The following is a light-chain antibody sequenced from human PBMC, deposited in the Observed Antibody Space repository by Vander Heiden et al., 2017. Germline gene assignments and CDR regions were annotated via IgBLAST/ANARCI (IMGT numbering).Light chain of an antibody. J-gene: IGLJ1*01. V-gene: IGLV2-14*01. CDR3: SSYTTRTTV. CDR1: SSDVGAYDY. Sequence: QYALTQHASESGSPGQSITISCTGSSSDVGAYDYVSWYQQRPGKAPRLIIYEVNSRPSGVSSRFSGSKSDNTASLTISGLQADDEADYYCSSYTTRTTVFGTGTTVTVL. CDR2: EVN.